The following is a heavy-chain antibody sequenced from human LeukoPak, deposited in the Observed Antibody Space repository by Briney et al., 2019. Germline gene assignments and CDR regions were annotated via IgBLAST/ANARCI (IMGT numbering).Heavy chain of an antibody. CDR1: GYTFTIYG. Sequence: ASVKVSCKASGYTFTIYGIHWVRQAPGQGLEWMGMIYPRDGSTSYAQKFQGRVTVTRDTSTSTVHMELSGLRSEDTAVYYCARDQEGFDYWGQGTLVTVSS. CDR2: IYPRDGST. CDR3: ARDQEGFDY. V-gene: IGHV1-46*01. J-gene: IGHJ4*02.